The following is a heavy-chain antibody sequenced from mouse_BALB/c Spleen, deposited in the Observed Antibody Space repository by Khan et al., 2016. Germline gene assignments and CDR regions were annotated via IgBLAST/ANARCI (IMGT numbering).Heavy chain of an antibody. D-gene: IGHD1-1*01. J-gene: IGHJ1*01. Sequence: QIQLVQSGPELKRPGKTVTISCKASGYTFTNYGINWVQQAPGKGLKWMGWINTYSGESTYADDFNGRFAFSLETPANTAYLQITNLKNENTATYTAARYRDYYGNSNYFDVWGAGTTVTVSA. CDR1: GYTFTNYG. CDR3: ARYRDYYGNSNYFDV. V-gene: IGHV9-3-1*01. CDR2: INTYSGES.